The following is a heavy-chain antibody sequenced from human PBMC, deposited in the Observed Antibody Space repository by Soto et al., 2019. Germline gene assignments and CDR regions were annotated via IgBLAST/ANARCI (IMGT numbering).Heavy chain of an antibody. V-gene: IGHV3-23*01. J-gene: IGHJ4*02. D-gene: IGHD2-15*01. CDR3: AKRRGAGGHFDY. CDR1: GFTFSSYA. Sequence: DVQLLESGGGLVQPEGSLRLSCAASGFTFSSYAMGWVRQGPGKGLEWGAVVSSGGSTQYADSVRGRFTISRNNSKNTLALQINSLTAEDTAVYFCAKRRGAGGHFDYWGQGALVTVSS. CDR2: VSSGGST.